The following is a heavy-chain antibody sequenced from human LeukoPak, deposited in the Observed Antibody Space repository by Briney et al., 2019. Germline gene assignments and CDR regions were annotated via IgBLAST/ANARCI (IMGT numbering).Heavy chain of an antibody. CDR1: GGSFSGYY. CDR3: ASVRRGFGESSKYYSYYYMHV. J-gene: IGHJ6*03. V-gene: IGHV4-34*01. CDR2: INHSGST. Sequence: SETLSLTCAVYGGSFSGYYWSWIRQPPGKGLEWIGEINHSGSTNYNPSLKSRVTISVDTSNNQFSLKLSAVTAADTAVYYCASVRRGFGESSKYYSYYYMHVWGNGTTVTIAS. D-gene: IGHD3-10*01.